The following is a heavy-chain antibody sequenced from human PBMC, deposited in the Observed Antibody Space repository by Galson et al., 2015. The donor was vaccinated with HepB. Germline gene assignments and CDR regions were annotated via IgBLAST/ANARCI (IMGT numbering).Heavy chain of an antibody. J-gene: IGHJ6*02. CDR3: ARPEYTVTADRPPYYYYGMDV. CDR2: IIPIFGTA. CDR1: GGTFSSYA. Sequence: SVKVSCKASGGTFSSYAISWVRQAPGQGLEWMGGIIPIFGTANYAQKFQGRVTITADESTSTAYMELSSLRSEDTAVYYCARPEYTVTADRPPYYYYGMDVWGQGTTVTVSS. D-gene: IGHD4-11*01. V-gene: IGHV1-69*13.